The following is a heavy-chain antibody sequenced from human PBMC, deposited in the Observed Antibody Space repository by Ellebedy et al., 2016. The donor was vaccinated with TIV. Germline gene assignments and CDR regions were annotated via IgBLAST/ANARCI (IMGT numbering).Heavy chain of an antibody. J-gene: IGHJ4*02. CDR1: TIIFSTYD. D-gene: IGHD6-19*01. V-gene: IGHV3-23*01. Sequence: GGSLRLSXAASTIIFSTYDMNWVRQPPGKGLEWVSAVSGSGDSTYYADSVKGRFTISRDNSKNTLYLQMSSLRAEDTAVYFCVPGAAVAGTLYFAYWGQGTLVTVSS. CDR3: VPGAAVAGTLYFAY. CDR2: VSGSGDST.